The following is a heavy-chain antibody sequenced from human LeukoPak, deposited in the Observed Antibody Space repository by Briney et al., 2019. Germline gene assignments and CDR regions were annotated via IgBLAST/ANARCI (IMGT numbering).Heavy chain of an antibody. CDR3: TSPYYYDSSGYIFDY. CDR2: IRSKAYGGTT. CDR1: GFTFGDYA. Sequence: LSGGSLRLSCTASGFTFGDYAMSWVRQAPGKGLEWVGFIRSKAYGGTTEYAASVKGRFTISRDDSKSIAYLQVNSLKTEDTAVYYCTSPYYYDSSGYIFDYWGQGTLVTVSS. J-gene: IGHJ4*02. V-gene: IGHV3-49*04. D-gene: IGHD3-22*01.